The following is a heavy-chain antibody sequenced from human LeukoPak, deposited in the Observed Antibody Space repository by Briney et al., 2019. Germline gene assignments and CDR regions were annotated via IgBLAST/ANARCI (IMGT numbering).Heavy chain of an antibody. J-gene: IGHJ4*02. CDR2: INPNIGGT. V-gene: IGHV1-2*06. CDR1: GYTFTGYY. Sequence: GASVKVSCKASGYTFTGYYMHWVRQAPGQGLEWMGRINPNIGGTNFAQKFQGRVTMTRDTSINTAYMELSRLTPDDTAVYYCARDRGAGGWECWTYWGQGTLVTVSS. CDR3: ARDRGAGGWECWTY. D-gene: IGHD1-26*01.